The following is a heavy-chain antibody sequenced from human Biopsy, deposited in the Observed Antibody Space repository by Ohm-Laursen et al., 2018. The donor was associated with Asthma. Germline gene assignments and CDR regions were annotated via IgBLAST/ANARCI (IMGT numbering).Heavy chain of an antibody. CDR2: ISVYNGNT. CDR3: ARAVDYSHYYGIDV. V-gene: IGHV1-18*01. J-gene: IGHJ6*02. Sequence: ASVKVSCKTSGYTFNSAGITWVRQAPGQRLEWMGWISVYNGNTKVAQKLQDRVTMITDTSTSTAYMELRSLRSDDTAMYFCARAVDYSHYYGIDVWGQGTTVTVS. CDR1: GYTFNSAG. D-gene: IGHD3-10*01.